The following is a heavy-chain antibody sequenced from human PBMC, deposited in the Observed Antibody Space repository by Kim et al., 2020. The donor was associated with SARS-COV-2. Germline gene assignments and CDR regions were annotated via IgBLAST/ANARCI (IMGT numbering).Heavy chain of an antibody. CDR2: IYWDDDK. D-gene: IGHD3-3*01. CDR1: GFSLSTSGVG. CDR3: AHRSHNQRRFLEWLTIFDY. J-gene: IGHJ4*02. Sequence: SGPTLVNPTQTLTLTCTFSGFSLSTSGVGVGWIRQPPGKALEWLALIYWDDDKRYSPSLKSRLTITKDTSKNQVVLTMTNMDPVDTATYYCAHRSHNQRRFLEWLTIFDYWGQGTLVTVSS. V-gene: IGHV2-5*02.